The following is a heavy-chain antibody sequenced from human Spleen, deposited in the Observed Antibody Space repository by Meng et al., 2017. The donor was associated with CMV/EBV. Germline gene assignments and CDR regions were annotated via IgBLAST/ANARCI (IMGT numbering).Heavy chain of an antibody. Sequence: GGSLGLSCAASGFTFSSYAMHWVRQAPGKGLEWVAVISIDGTNTYHADSVKGRFTISRDNSKDTLYLEMNSLRADDPAVYYCARDGGRLLRSLELLLSPFHYWGQGTLVTVSS. CDR3: ARDGGRLLRSLELLLSPFHY. CDR2: ISIDGTNT. CDR1: GFTFSSYA. D-gene: IGHD3-3*01. J-gene: IGHJ4*02. V-gene: IGHV3-30*04.